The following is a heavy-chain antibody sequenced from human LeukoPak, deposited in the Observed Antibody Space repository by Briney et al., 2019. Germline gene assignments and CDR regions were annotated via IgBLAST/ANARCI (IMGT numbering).Heavy chain of an antibody. CDR2: INPNSGGT. Sequence: GSVKVSCKTSDYIFTNYGISWVRQAPGQGLEWMGRINPNSGGTNYAQKFQGRVTMTRDTSISTAYMELSRLRSDDTAVYYCARESSSWTGANFDYWGQGTLVTVSS. J-gene: IGHJ4*02. CDR1: DYIFTNYG. D-gene: IGHD6-13*01. V-gene: IGHV1-2*06. CDR3: ARESSSWTGANFDY.